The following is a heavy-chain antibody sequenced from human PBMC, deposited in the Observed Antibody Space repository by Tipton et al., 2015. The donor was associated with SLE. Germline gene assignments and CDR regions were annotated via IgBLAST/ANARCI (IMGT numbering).Heavy chain of an antibody. CDR3: AKDAWETPA. CDR1: GFTFSIND. J-gene: IGHJ2*01. CDR2: IRFDGSEK. V-gene: IGHV3-30*02. D-gene: IGHD1-26*01. Sequence: LVQSGGGVVQPGGSLRLSCAASGFTFSINDMHWVRQAPGKGLEWVALIRFDGSEKHYADSVKGRFTISRDSSKNTLYLQMNSLRPEDTAVYYCAKDAWETPAWGRGTLVTVSS.